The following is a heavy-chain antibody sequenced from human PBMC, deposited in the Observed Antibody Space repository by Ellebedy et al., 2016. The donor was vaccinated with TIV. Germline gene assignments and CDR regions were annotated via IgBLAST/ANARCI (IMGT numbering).Heavy chain of an antibody. CDR3: ATTDGDY. D-gene: IGHD4-17*01. CDR2: IFHTGRT. V-gene: IGHV4-61*05. CDR1: GGSISSSSYY. J-gene: IGHJ4*02. Sequence: MPGGSLRLSCTVSGGSISSSSYYWGWIRQPPGKGLEWIGFIFHTGRTNYSPSLTSRVTISLDTSKNQFSLRLTSVTAADTAVYFCATTDGDYWGQGILVTVSS.